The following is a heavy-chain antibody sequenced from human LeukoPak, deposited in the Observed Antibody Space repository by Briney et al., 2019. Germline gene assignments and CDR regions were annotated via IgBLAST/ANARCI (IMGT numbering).Heavy chain of an antibody. Sequence: SETMSLTCTVSGGSISSYYWSWIRQPPGKGLEWIGYIYYSGSTNYNPSLKSRVTISVDTSKNQFSLKLSSVTAADTAVYYCARDRRLGYWGQGTLVTVSS. CDR3: ARDRRLGY. J-gene: IGHJ4*02. CDR1: GGSISSYY. CDR2: IYYSGST. V-gene: IGHV4-59*01.